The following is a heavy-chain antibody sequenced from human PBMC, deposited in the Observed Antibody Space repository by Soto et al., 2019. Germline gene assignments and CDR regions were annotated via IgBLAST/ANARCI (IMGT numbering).Heavy chain of an antibody. CDR3: ARLSMVDTAMPHWLDYYYMDV. D-gene: IGHD5-18*01. V-gene: IGHV4-39*01. CDR2: IYYSGST. CDR1: GGSISSSSYY. J-gene: IGHJ6*03. Sequence: SETLSLTCTVSGGSISSSSYYWGWIRQPPGKGLEWIGSIYYSGSTYYNPSLKSRVTISVDTSKNQFSLKLSSVTAADTAVYYCARLSMVDTAMPHWLDYYYMDVWGKRTTVTVSS.